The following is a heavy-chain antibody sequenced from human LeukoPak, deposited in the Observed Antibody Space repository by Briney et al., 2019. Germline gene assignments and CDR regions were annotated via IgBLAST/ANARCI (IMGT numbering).Heavy chain of an antibody. V-gene: IGHV3-53*05. CDR1: GLTVSSNC. CDR2: IYSGGNT. Sequence: PGGSLRLSCAASGLTVSSNCMSWVRQAPGKGLEWVSFIYSGGNTYYADSVKGRFTISRDNSKNTVHLQMNSLRVEDTAVYYCARARITLDVWGKGTTVTVSS. D-gene: IGHD3-10*01. CDR3: ARARITLDV. J-gene: IGHJ6*04.